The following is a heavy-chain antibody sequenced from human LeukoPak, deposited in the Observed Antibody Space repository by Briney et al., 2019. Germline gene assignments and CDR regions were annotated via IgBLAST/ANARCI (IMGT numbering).Heavy chain of an antibody. J-gene: IGHJ5*02. CDR3: AKTATHRTWFDP. D-gene: IGHD5-24*01. CDR2: IKENGNEK. Sequence: PGGSLRLSCAASGFAFSTYYMTWVRQAPGKGLEWVANIKENGNEKNYADSVKGRFTISRDNAKNSVHLQMNTLRAEDTAVYYCAKTATHRTWFDPWGQGTLVTVSS. CDR1: GFAFSTYY. V-gene: IGHV3-7*05.